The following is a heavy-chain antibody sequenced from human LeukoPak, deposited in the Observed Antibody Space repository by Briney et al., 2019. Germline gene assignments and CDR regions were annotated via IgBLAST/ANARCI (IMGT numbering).Heavy chain of an antibody. CDR2: IYTSGTT. CDR1: GGSISSDNYY. Sequence: SQTLSLTCTVSGGSISSDNYYWTWIRQPAGKGLEWIGHIYTSGTTNYNPSLKSRVTILLDTSKNQFSLKLSSVTAADTAVYYCARQVGNAYYAAYFDYWGQGTLVTVSS. V-gene: IGHV4-61*09. CDR3: ARQVGNAYYAAYFDY. J-gene: IGHJ4*02. D-gene: IGHD3-16*01.